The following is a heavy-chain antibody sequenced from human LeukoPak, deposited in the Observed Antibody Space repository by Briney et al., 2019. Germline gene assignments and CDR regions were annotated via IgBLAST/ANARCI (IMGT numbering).Heavy chain of an antibody. J-gene: IGHJ6*02. D-gene: IGHD3-22*01. V-gene: IGHV3-23*01. Sequence: GGSLRLSCAASGFTFSSYAMSRVLQAPGKGLEWVSAISGSGGSTYYADSVKGRFTISRDNSKNTLYLQMNSLRAEDTAVYYCAKHRAMIVENGMDVWGQGTTVTVPS. CDR1: GFTFSSYA. CDR2: ISGSGGST. CDR3: AKHRAMIVENGMDV.